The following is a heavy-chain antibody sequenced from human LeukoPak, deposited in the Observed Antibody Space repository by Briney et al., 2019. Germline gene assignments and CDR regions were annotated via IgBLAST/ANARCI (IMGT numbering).Heavy chain of an antibody. Sequence: PSETLSLTCTVSGGSISSYYWSWIRQPPGKGLEWIGYIYYSGSTNYNPSLMSRLTISVDTSKNQFSLKLSSVTAADTAVYYCAREAGSGYFDLWGRGTLVTVSS. CDR1: GGSISSYY. D-gene: IGHD3-10*01. CDR3: AREAGSGYFDL. J-gene: IGHJ2*01. CDR2: IYYSGST. V-gene: IGHV4-59*01.